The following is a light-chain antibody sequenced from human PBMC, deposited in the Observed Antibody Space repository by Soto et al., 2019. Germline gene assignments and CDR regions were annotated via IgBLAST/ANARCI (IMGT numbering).Light chain of an antibody. V-gene: IGLV1-40*01. Sequence: QPVLTQPPSVSGAPGQTVTISCTGSSSNIGAPYEVHWYQQLPGRAPKLLIYADTNRPSGVPDRFSGSKSGASASLAITGLQAEDEADYYCQSYDSRLRRVFGGGTKLTVL. CDR1: SSNIGAPYE. CDR2: ADT. CDR3: QSYDSRLRRV. J-gene: IGLJ2*01.